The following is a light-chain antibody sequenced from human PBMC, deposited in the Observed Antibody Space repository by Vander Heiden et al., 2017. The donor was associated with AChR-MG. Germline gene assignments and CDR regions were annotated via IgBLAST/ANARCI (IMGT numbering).Light chain of an antibody. V-gene: IGLV2-11*01. CDR3: CSYAGSYTWV. CDR2: DVS. J-gene: IGLJ3*02. CDR1: SSDVGGYNY. Sequence: ALTQPRSVSGSPGQSVTISCTGTSSDVGGYNYVSWYQQHPGKAPKLVIYDVSKRPSGVPDRFSGSKSGNTASLTISGLQAEDEADYYCCSYAGSYTWVFGGGTKLTVL.